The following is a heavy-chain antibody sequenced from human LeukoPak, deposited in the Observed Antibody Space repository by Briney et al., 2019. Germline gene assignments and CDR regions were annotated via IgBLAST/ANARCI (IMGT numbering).Heavy chain of an antibody. D-gene: IGHD1-7*01. CDR2: INQDGSEK. V-gene: IGHV3-7*01. CDR1: GFTFSNHW. Sequence: GGSLRLSCAASGFTFSNHWMSWVRQAPGKGLEWVANINQDGSEKYYVDSVKGRFTVSRDNTKNSLDLQMNTLRAEDTAVYYCARRKLTYYYGMDVWGQGTTVTVSS. CDR3: ARRKLTYYYGMDV. J-gene: IGHJ6*02.